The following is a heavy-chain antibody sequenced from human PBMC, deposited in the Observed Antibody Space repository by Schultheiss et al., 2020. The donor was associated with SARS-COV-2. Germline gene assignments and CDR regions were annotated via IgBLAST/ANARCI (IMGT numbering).Heavy chain of an antibody. J-gene: IGHJ4*02. CDR1: GFTFDDYA. CDR2: ISWDGGST. V-gene: IGHV3-43D*04. D-gene: IGHD6-19*01. CDR3: ARDGEWLDYFDY. Sequence: GGSLRLSCAASGFTFDDYAMHWVRQAPGKGLEWVSLISWDGGSTYYADSVKGRFTISRDNAKNSLYLQMNSLRAEDTAVYYCARDGEWLDYFDYWGQGTLVTVSS.